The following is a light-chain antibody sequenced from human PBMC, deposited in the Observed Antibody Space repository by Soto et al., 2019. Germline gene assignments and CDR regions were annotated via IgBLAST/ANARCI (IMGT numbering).Light chain of an antibody. Sequence: QSALTQPASVSGSPGQSITISCTGTSSDVGGYNYVSWYQQHPGKAPKLMIYEVSNRPSGVSNRFSGSKSGNTASLTISGLQAEDEADYYCSSYTSRRPLVVFGGGTKLNVL. CDR2: EVS. J-gene: IGLJ2*01. CDR1: SSDVGGYNY. V-gene: IGLV2-14*01. CDR3: SSYTSRRPLVV.